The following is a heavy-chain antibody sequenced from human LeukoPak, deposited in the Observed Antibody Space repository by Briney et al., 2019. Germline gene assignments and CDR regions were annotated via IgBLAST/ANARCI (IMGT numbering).Heavy chain of an antibody. CDR2: IYPGDSDT. Sequence: GESLKISCKGSGSSFTTYWIGWVRQMPGKGLELMGIIYPGDSDTRYSPSFQGQVTISANKSISAAYLQWSSLKASDTAMYYCAGMSCSGGSCYFDYWGQGTLVTVSS. J-gene: IGHJ4*02. V-gene: IGHV5-51*01. CDR1: GSSFTTYW. D-gene: IGHD2-15*01. CDR3: AGMSCSGGSCYFDY.